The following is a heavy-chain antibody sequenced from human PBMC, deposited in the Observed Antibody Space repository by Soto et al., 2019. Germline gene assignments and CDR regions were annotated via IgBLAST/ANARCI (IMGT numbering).Heavy chain of an antibody. D-gene: IGHD3-9*01. CDR3: ARGGLVIITPYYYYYGMDV. CDR1: GGSFSGYY. Sequence: LSLTCAVYGGSFSGYYWSWIRQPPGKGLEWIGEINHSGSTNYNPSLKSRVTISVDTSKNQFSLKLSSVTAADTAVYYCARGGLVIITPYYYYYGMDVWGQGTTVTAP. V-gene: IGHV4-34*01. CDR2: INHSGST. J-gene: IGHJ6*02.